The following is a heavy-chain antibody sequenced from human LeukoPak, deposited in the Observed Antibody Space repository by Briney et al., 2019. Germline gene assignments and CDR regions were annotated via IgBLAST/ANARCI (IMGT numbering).Heavy chain of an antibody. CDR2: ISGSGGST. CDR1: GFTFSSYA. J-gene: IGHJ4*02. CDR3: AKTNRITMIVVVNTGSFDY. V-gene: IGHV3-23*01. D-gene: IGHD3-22*01. Sequence: GGSLRLSCAASGFTFSSYAMSWVRQAPGKGLEWVSAISGSGGSTYYADSVKGRFTISRDNSKNTLYLQMNSLRAEDTAVYYCAKTNRITMIVVVNTGSFDYWGQGTLVTVSS.